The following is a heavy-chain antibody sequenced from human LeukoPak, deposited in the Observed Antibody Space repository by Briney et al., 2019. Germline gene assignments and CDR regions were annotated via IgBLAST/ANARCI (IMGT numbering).Heavy chain of an antibody. V-gene: IGHV3-30-3*01. D-gene: IGHD3-3*01. Sequence: GGSLRLSCAASGFTFASYAMHWVRQAPGKGLEWVAVTSYDGDNKYYAESVKGRFTISRDNSKNTIYLQMNSLRAEDTALYFCARDTGTYYDFWGSYLSYGMDVWGQGTTVAVSS. J-gene: IGHJ6*02. CDR3: ARDTGTYYDFWGSYLSYGMDV. CDR2: TSYDGDNK. CDR1: GFTFASYA.